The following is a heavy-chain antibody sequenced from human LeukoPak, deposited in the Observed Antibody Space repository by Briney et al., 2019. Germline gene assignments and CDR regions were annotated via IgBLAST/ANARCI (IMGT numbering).Heavy chain of an antibody. J-gene: IGHJ4*02. Sequence: SSETLSLTCTVSGGSISSYYWSWIRQPAGKGLEWIGRIYNSGSTNYNPSLKGRVTMSVDTSKNQFSLKLSSVTASDTAVYYCGRDYCSSTSCPCDYGGQGTLVTVSS. CDR1: GGSISSYY. CDR2: IYNSGST. V-gene: IGHV4-4*07. D-gene: IGHD2-2*01. CDR3: GRDYCSSTSCPCDY.